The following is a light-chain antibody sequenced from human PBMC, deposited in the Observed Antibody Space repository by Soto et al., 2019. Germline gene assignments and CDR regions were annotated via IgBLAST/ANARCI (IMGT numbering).Light chain of an antibody. CDR1: QSISSW. V-gene: IGKV1-5*01. J-gene: IGKJ1*01. CDR2: DAS. Sequence: DIQMTQSPSTLSASVGDRVTITCRASQSISSWLAWYQQKPGKAPKLLIYDASSLESGVPSRFSGSGSGTEFTLTISSLQPDDFPTYYCQQYNSNYWTFGHGTKVDIK. CDR3: QQYNSNYWT.